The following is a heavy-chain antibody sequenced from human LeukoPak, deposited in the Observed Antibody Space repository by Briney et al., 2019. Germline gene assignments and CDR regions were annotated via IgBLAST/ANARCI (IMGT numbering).Heavy chain of an antibody. Sequence: GGSLRLSCVASGFTFNSYGIHWVRQTPGKGLEWVALIWYDGNNEYYADSVKGRFTISRDNAKNSLHLQMNSLRPEDTAVYYCARGRQLAFYWGQGTLVTVSS. CDR3: ARGRQLAFY. CDR1: GFTFNSYG. J-gene: IGHJ4*02. D-gene: IGHD6-13*01. CDR2: IWYDGNNE. V-gene: IGHV3-33*01.